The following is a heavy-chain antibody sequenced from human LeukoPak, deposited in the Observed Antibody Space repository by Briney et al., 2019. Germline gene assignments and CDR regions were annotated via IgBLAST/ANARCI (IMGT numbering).Heavy chain of an antibody. V-gene: IGHV4-34*01. CDR2: INHSGST. D-gene: IGHD3-16*01. Sequence: TSETLSLTCAVYGGSFSDYNWNWIRQPPGKGLEWIGEINHSGSTNYHPSLKSRVTISVDTSKNQFSLKLSSVTAADSAVYYCARDVWGENYFDYWGXGTLVTVSS. CDR3: ARDVWGENYFDY. CDR1: GGSFSDYN. J-gene: IGHJ4*02.